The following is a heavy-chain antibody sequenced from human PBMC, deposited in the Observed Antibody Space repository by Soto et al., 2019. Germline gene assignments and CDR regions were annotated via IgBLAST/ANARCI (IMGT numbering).Heavy chain of an antibody. J-gene: IGHJ6*02. CDR1: GYTFTSYY. CDR2: MNPNSGNT. V-gene: IGHV1-8*01. Sequence: ASVNVSCKSSGYTFTSYYINWVRQATGQGLEWMGWMNPNSGNTGYAQKFQGRVTMTRNTSISTAYMELSSLRSEDTAVYYCARPLNYVWGSYRYTNSYYYGMDVWGQGTTVTVSS. D-gene: IGHD3-16*02. CDR3: ARPLNYVWGSYRYTNSYYYGMDV.